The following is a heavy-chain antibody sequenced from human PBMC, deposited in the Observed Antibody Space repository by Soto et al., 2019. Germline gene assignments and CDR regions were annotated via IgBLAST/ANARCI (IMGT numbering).Heavy chain of an antibody. CDR1: GGSISNAAYS. J-gene: IGHJ4*02. Sequence: QLQLQGSGSGLVKPSHTLSLTCTVSGGSISNAAYSWSWIRQPPGKGLEWIGYIYPSGMPFYNPSLRSRVTISIDRSNDQFSLNLKSVTAAETAVYYCARERGGYGLFDSWGQGTLVTVSS. CDR2: IYPSGMP. V-gene: IGHV4-30-2*01. CDR3: ARERGGYGLFDS. D-gene: IGHD5-18*01.